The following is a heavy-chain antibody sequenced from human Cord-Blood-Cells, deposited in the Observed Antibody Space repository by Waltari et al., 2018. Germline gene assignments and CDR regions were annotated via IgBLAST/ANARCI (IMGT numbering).Heavy chain of an antibody. CDR3: ATSTLGYFDY. CDR2: FDPEDGET. V-gene: IGHV1-24*01. CDR1: EYTLTELS. Sequence: QVQLVQSGAEVKTPGASVKVSRKVSEYTLTELSTPRVRQAPGKGLEWMGGFDPEDGETIYAQKFQGRVTMTEDTSTDTAYMELSSLRSEDTAVYYCATSTLGYFDYWGQGTLVTVSS. J-gene: IGHJ4*02.